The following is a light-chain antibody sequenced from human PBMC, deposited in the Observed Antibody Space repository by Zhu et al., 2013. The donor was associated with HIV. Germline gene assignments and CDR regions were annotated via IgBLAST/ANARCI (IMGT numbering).Light chain of an antibody. J-gene: IGKJ1*01. V-gene: IGKV1-39*01. CDR1: QSISSY. Sequence: DIQMTQSPFSLSASVGDRVTITCRASQSISSYLNRYQQKPGKAPKLLIYAASNLQSGVSSRFSGSGSGTDFTLTISSLHPEDFATYYCQQSYSAPRTFGQGTKVEIK. CDR3: QQSYSAPRT. CDR2: AAS.